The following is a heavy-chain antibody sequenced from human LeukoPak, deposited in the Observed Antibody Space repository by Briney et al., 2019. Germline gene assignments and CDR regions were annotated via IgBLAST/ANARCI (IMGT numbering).Heavy chain of an antibody. Sequence: PGGSLRLSCAASGFIFDDYGMSWVRQAPGKGLEWVSVISGSGGSTYYADSVKGRFTISRDNSKNTLYLQMNNLRAEDTAFYYCVKPYYLSSGSFNWGQGTLVTVSS. J-gene: IGHJ4*02. CDR1: GFIFDDYG. D-gene: IGHD3-10*01. V-gene: IGHV3-23*01. CDR3: VKPYYLSSGSFN. CDR2: ISGSGGST.